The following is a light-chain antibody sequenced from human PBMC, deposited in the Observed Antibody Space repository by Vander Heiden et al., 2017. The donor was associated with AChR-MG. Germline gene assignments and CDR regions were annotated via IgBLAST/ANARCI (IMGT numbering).Light chain of an antibody. J-gene: IGKJ4*01. Sequence: IVLTQSPATLSLSPGERAPLPCRASQSVSSYLAWYQQKPGQAPRLLIYDASNRATGIPARFSGSGSGTDFTLTISSLEPEDFAVYYCQQRSNWPLTFGGGTKVEIK. CDR1: QSVSSY. CDR3: QQRSNWPLT. V-gene: IGKV3-11*01. CDR2: DAS.